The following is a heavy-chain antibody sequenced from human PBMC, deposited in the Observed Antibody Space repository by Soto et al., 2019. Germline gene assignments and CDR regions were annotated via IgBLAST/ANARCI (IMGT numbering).Heavy chain of an antibody. CDR2: IIPILGIA. CDR1: GGTFSSYT. Sequence: QVQLVQSGAEVKKPGSSVKVSCKASGGTFSSYTISWVRQAPGQGLEWMGSIIPILGIANYAQKVQGRVTITADKSTSPAYMQLNNVRYEDTALHYSARDSSSGGSCSRLNHPDYWGQGTLVTVST. J-gene: IGHJ4*02. V-gene: IGHV1-69*08. D-gene: IGHD2-15*01. CDR3: ARDSSSGGSCSRLNHPDY.